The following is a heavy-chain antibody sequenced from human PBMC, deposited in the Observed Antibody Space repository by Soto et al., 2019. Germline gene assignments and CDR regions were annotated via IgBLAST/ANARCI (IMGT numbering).Heavy chain of an antibody. V-gene: IGHV3-23*01. J-gene: IGHJ4*02. Sequence: GGSLRLSCAASGFTFSSYAMSWVRQAPGKGLEWVSAISGSGGSTYYADSVKGRFTISRDNSKNTLYLQMNSLRAEDTAVYYCAKRLGGFLTPVWFGELAYFDYWGQGTLVTVSS. CDR3: AKRLGGFLTPVWFGELAYFDY. CDR2: ISGSGGST. CDR1: GFTFSSYA. D-gene: IGHD3-10*01.